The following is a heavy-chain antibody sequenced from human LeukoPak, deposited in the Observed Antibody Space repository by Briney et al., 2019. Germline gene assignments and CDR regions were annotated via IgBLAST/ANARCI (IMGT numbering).Heavy chain of an antibody. CDR1: GFTFSRSS. D-gene: IGHD5-18*01. Sequence: GGSLRLSCAASGFTFSRSSMNWVRQAPGKGLEWVSSISSGSSYIYYADSVKGRFTISRDNAKTSLYLQMNSLRAEDTAVYYCARGLSGVTGYTYGRGIDYWGQGTLVTVSS. J-gene: IGHJ4*02. CDR3: ARGLSGVTGYTYGRGIDY. V-gene: IGHV3-21*01. CDR2: ISSGSSYI.